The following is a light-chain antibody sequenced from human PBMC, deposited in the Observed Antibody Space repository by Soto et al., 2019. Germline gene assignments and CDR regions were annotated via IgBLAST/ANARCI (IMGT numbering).Light chain of an antibody. CDR3: QQRSDWPRIT. J-gene: IGKJ5*01. Sequence: IVITQSASTLSVSPGERATLSCRASQSVSSNLAWYQQKPGQAPRLLIYGASTRATGIPARFSGSGSGTEFTLTISSLQSEDFAVYYCQQRSDWPRITFGQGTRLENK. CDR1: QSVSSN. CDR2: GAS. V-gene: IGKV3-15*01.